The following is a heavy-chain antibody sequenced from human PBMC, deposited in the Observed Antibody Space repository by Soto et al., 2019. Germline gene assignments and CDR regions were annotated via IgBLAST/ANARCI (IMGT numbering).Heavy chain of an antibody. J-gene: IGHJ4*02. Sequence: EVQLVESGGGLVQPGGSLRLSCAASGFAFSSYSMNWVRQASGKGLEWISFITGTSSNIFYADSVRGRFTTSRDNAKNSLYLQMNSLRDEDTAVYYCARGPEGGSGWYAAFWGQGALVTVSS. CDR1: GFAFSSYS. CDR3: ARGPEGGSGWYAAF. CDR2: ITGTSSNI. D-gene: IGHD6-19*01. V-gene: IGHV3-48*02.